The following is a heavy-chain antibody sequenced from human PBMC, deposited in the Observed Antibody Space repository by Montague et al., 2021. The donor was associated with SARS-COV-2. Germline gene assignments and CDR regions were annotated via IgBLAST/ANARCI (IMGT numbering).Heavy chain of an antibody. CDR3: ASHQVDGSLYGMDV. Sequence: SETLSLTCTVSGGSISSYYWSWIRQPPGKGLEWIGYIYYSGSTNYNPSLKSRVTISVDTSKNQFSLKLSSVTAADTAVYYCASHQVDGSLYGMDVWGQGTTVTVSS. CDR1: GGSISSYY. J-gene: IGHJ6*02. V-gene: IGHV4-59*01. D-gene: IGHD5-24*01. CDR2: IYYSGST.